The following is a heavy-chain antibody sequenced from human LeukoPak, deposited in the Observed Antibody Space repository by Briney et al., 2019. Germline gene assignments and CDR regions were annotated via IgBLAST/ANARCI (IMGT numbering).Heavy chain of an antibody. Sequence: SETLSLTCAVSGYSISIGYYWGWIRQPPGKGLEWIGSIYHSGSTYYNPSLKSRVTISVDTSKNQFSLKLSSVTAADTAVYYCAAEGDSSGYYSPLFLDYWGQGTLVTVSS. CDR3: AAEGDSSGYYSPLFLDY. V-gene: IGHV4-38-2*01. D-gene: IGHD3-22*01. J-gene: IGHJ4*02. CDR2: IYHSGST. CDR1: GYSISIGYY.